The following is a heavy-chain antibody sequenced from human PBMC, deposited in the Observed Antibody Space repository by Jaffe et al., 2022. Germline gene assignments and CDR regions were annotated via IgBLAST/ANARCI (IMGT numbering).Heavy chain of an antibody. CDR3: ARDTWPWYFDY. D-gene: IGHD3-16*01. V-gene: IGHV4-59*01. Sequence: QVQLQESGPGLVKPSETLSLTCTVSGGSISSYYWSWIRQPPGKGLEWIGYIYYSGSTNYNPSLKSRVTISVDTSKNQFSLKLSSVTAADTAVYYCARDTWPWYFDYWGQGTLVTVSS. CDR1: GGSISSYY. CDR2: IYYSGST. J-gene: IGHJ4*02.